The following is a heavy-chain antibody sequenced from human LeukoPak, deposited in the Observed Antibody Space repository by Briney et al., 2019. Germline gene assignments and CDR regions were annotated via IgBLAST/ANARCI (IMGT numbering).Heavy chain of an antibody. Sequence: GGSLRLSCAASGFTFTNYWMHWVRQAPGMGLVWVSRLPPDELDIIYADSVKGRFTVSRDNAKNTVYLQMNNLRAEDTAVYYCARALGYSSGWYFDYWGQGTLVTVSS. CDR1: GFTFTNYW. CDR2: LPPDELDI. V-gene: IGHV3-74*01. D-gene: IGHD6-19*01. J-gene: IGHJ4*02. CDR3: ARALGYSSGWYFDY.